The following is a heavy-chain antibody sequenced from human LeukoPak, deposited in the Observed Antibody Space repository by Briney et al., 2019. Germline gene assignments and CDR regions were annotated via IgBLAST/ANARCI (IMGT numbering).Heavy chain of an antibody. V-gene: IGHV3-74*01. CDR3: ARDGQVPGAINYYNMDV. J-gene: IGHJ6*03. CDR1: GFTFSSYW. CDR2: TDTDGTRT. Sequence: GGSLRLSCAASGFTFSSYWMHWVRQAPGKGLMWVSHTDTDGTRTNYADSVKGRFTISRDNSKNTLYLQMNSLRAEDTAVYYCARDGQVPGAINYYNMDVWGKGTTVTVSS. D-gene: IGHD2-2*02.